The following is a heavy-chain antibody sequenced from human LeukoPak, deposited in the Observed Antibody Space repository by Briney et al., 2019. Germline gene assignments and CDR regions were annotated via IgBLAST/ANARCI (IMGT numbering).Heavy chain of an antibody. Sequence: GGSLRLSCAASGXTFSSYSMNWVRQAPGKGLEWVSSLSTGSSYIYYADSVKGRFTSSRDNAKKSLYLQMNSLRAEDTAVYYCARGRGSYGSLYSFDYWGQGTLVTVSS. D-gene: IGHD5-18*01. J-gene: IGHJ4*02. CDR2: LSTGSSYI. V-gene: IGHV3-21*01. CDR1: GXTFSSYS. CDR3: ARGRGSYGSLYSFDY.